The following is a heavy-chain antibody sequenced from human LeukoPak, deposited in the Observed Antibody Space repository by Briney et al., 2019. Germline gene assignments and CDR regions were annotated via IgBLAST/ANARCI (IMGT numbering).Heavy chain of an antibody. Sequence: SQTLSLTCTVPGGSISSGGYYWTWIRQHPGKGLEWIGYIYYSGSIYYNPSLKSRVTISVDTSKNQFSLKLSSVTAADTAVYYCPRDQVGDDAFDIWGQGTMVTVSS. CDR1: GGSISSGGYY. J-gene: IGHJ3*02. CDR2: IYYSGSI. CDR3: PRDQVGDDAFDI. V-gene: IGHV4-31*03.